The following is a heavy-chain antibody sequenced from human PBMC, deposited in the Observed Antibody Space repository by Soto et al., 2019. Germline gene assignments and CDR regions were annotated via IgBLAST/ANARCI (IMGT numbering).Heavy chain of an antibody. V-gene: IGHV1-69*13. Sequence: ASVKVSCKASGGTFSSYAISWVRQAPGQGLEWMGGIIPIFGTANYAQKFQGRVTITADESTSTAYMELSSLRSEDTAVYYCARDRGYSYGHHLYYFDYWGQGTLVTVSS. CDR3: ARDRGYSYGHHLYYFDY. J-gene: IGHJ4*02. D-gene: IGHD5-18*01. CDR1: GGTFSSYA. CDR2: IIPIFGTA.